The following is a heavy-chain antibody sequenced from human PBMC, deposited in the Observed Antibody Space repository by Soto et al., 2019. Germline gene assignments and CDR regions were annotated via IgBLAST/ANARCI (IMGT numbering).Heavy chain of an antibody. CDR3: AKDRAPVYYYDSSGYYVGGGNDY. Sequence: GGSLRLSCAASGFTFSSYAMSWVRQAPGKGLEWVSAISGSGGSTYYADSVKGRFTISRDNSKNTLYLQMNSLRAEDTAVYYCAKDRAPVYYYDSSGYYVGGGNDYWGQGTLVTVSS. D-gene: IGHD3-22*01. CDR1: GFTFSSYA. J-gene: IGHJ4*02. CDR2: ISGSGGST. V-gene: IGHV3-23*01.